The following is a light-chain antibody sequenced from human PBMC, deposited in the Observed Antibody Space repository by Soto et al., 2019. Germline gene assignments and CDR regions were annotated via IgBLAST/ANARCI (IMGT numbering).Light chain of an antibody. CDR2: EVN. CDR3: ASFRSGTILV. CDR1: RSDIGDSNF. Sequence: QSVLTQPASVSGSPGQSVTISCTGPRSDIGDSNFISWYQHSPGKAPRLLIYEVNNRPSGVSRRFSGSKAGNTASLNISGLLDDDEADYFCASFRSGTILVFGSGTKVTVL. V-gene: IGLV2-14*01. J-gene: IGLJ1*01.